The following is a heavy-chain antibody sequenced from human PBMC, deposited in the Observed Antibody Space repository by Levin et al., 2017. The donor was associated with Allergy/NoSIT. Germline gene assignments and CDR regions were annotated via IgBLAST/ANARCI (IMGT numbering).Heavy chain of an antibody. CDR2: IKQDGSEK. J-gene: IGHJ4*02. D-gene: IGHD2-15*01. V-gene: IGHV3-7*01. CDR1: GFTFSDYW. Sequence: GESLKISCAASGFTFSDYWLTWVRQAPGKGLEWVANIKQDGSEKFYVDSVKGRFTISRDNAKNSVYLQVDSLRAEDTAVYYCARQTFCSSGACYSRTNYYFDYWGRGTLVTVSS. CDR3: ARQTFCSSGACYSRTNYYFDY.